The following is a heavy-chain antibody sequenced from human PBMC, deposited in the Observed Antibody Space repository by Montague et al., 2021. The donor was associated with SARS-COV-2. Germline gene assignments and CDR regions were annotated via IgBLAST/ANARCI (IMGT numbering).Heavy chain of an antibody. J-gene: IGHJ4*02. CDR3: ARDAHYDILTGYFGY. D-gene: IGHD3-9*01. CDR2: ISSSSSYI. CDR1: GFTFSSYS. V-gene: IGHV3-21*01. Sequence: SLRLSCAASGFTFSSYSMNWVRQAPGKGLEWVSSISSSSSYIYYADSVEGRFTISRDNAKNSLYLQMNSLRAEDTAVYYCARDAHYDILTGYFGYWGQGTLVTASS.